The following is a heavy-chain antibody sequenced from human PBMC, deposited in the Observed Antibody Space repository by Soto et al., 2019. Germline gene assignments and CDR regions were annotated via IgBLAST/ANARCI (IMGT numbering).Heavy chain of an antibody. Sequence: GGSLRFSCAASGFTFSSYAMSWVRQAPGKGLEWVSAISGSGGSTYYADSVKGRFTISRDDSKSIVYLQMNSLKTEDTAVYYCTRGLSELWFGELLHWFDPWGQGTLVTVSS. V-gene: IGHV3-23*01. CDR3: TRGLSELWFGELLHWFDP. J-gene: IGHJ5*02. CDR2: ISGSGGST. CDR1: GFTFSSYA. D-gene: IGHD3-10*01.